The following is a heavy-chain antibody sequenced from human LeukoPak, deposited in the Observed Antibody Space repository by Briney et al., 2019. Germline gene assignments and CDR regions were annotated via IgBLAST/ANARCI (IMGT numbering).Heavy chain of an antibody. CDR1: GGSSSSYY. CDR2: IYISGST. CDR3: ASSNWLRDANFDL. D-gene: IGHD6-13*01. Sequence: SETLSLTCTVSGGSSSSYYWSWIRQPAGKGLEWIGRIYISGSTNYNPSLKSRVTMSVDTPKNQFSLKLNSVTATDSAVYYCASSNWLRDANFDLWGQGTLVTVSS. V-gene: IGHV4-4*07. J-gene: IGHJ5*02.